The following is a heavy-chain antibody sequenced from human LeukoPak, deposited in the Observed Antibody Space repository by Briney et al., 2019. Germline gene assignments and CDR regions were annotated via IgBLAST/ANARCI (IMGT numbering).Heavy chain of an antibody. CDR2: IYSGGNT. CDR1: GFTVSRNY. V-gene: IGHV3-53*01. Sequence: GGSLRLSCAASGFTVSRNYMSWVRQAPGKGLEWVSVIYSGGNTYYADFVKGRFTISRDYSKNTLYLQINSLTAEDTAVYYCANLPRGDYWGQGTLVTVSS. CDR3: ANLPRGDY. J-gene: IGHJ4*02. D-gene: IGHD3-10*01.